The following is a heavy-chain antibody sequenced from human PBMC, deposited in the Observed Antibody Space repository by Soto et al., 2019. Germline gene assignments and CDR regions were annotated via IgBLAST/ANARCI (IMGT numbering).Heavy chain of an antibody. V-gene: IGHV1-24*01. CDR2: FDPEDGET. CDR1: GYTLTELF. J-gene: IGHJ4*02. Sequence: ASVKVSCKVSGYTLTELFMHWVRQAPGKGLEWMGGFDPEDGETIYAQKFQGRVTMTEDTSTDTAYMELSSLRSEDTAVYYCATSVATDSYFDYWGQGTLVTVSS. D-gene: IGHD2-15*01. CDR3: ATSVATDSYFDY.